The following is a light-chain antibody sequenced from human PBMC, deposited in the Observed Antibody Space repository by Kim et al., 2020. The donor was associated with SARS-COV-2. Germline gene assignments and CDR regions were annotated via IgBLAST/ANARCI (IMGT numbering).Light chain of an antibody. V-gene: IGKV3-11*01. CDR2: DAS. Sequence: WSPGERSRLSCRASQGVSSYLAWYQQKPGQAPRLLIYDASNRATGIPARFSGSGSGTDFTLTISSLEPEDFAVYYCQQRSNWPLTFGPGTKVDIK. J-gene: IGKJ3*01. CDR3: QQRSNWPLT. CDR1: QGVSSY.